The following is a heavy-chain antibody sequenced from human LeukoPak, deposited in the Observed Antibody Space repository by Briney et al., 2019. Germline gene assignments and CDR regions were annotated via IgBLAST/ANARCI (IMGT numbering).Heavy chain of an antibody. CDR1: GGSISSSSYY. CDR2: IYYSGST. J-gene: IGHJ4*02. CDR3: ARHIGAVGATTKGFYFDY. D-gene: IGHD1-26*01. Sequence: KPSETLSLTCTVSGGSISSSSYYWGWIRQPPGKGLEWIGSIYYSGSTYYNPSLKSRVTISVDTSKNQFSLKLSSVTAADTAVYYCARHIGAVGATTKGFYFDYWGQGTLVTVSS. V-gene: IGHV4-39*01.